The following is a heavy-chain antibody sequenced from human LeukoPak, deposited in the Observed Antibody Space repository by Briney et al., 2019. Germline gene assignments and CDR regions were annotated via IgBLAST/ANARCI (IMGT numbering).Heavy chain of an antibody. CDR3: ARYDSRGSASTRFDY. CDR2: IYGTGST. Sequence: SETLSLTCAVSGYSLCKNYYWGWIRPPPGKGLEWIGRIYGTGSTSYNPSLMNRVTMSVDTSKNHFSLKLTSVTAADTAVYYCARYDSRGSASTRFDYWGQGILVTISS. V-gene: IGHV4-38-2*01. CDR1: GYSLCKNYY. J-gene: IGHJ4*02. D-gene: IGHD3-16*01.